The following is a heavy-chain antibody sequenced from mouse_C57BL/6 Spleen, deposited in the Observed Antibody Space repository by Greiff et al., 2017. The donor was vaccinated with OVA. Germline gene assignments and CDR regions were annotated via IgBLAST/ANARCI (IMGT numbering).Heavy chain of an antibody. CDR2: INPNNGGT. J-gene: IGHJ4*01. CDR1: GYTFTDYY. V-gene: IGHV1-26*01. CDR3: ARENLDSSEAMDY. D-gene: IGHD3-2*02. Sequence: EVQLQQSGPELVKPGASVKISCKASGYTFTDYYMNWVKQSHGKSLEWIGDINPNNGGTSYNQKFKGKATLTVDKSSSTAYMELRSLTSEDSAVYYGARENLDSSEAMDYWGQGTSVTVSS.